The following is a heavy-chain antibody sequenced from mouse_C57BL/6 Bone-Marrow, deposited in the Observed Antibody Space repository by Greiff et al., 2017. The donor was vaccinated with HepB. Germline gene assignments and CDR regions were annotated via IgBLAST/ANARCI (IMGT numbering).Heavy chain of an antibody. CDR3: ARRGYGSSYGWYFDV. D-gene: IGHD1-1*01. CDR2: IDPSDSYT. CDR1: GYTFTSYW. V-gene: IGHV1-69*01. J-gene: IGHJ1*03. Sequence: QVQLQQPGAELVMPGASVKLSCKASGYTFTSYWMHWVKQRPGQGLEWIGEIDPSDSYTNYNQKFKGKSTLTVDKPSSTAYMQLSSLTSEDSAVYYCARRGYGSSYGWYFDVWGTGTTVTVSS.